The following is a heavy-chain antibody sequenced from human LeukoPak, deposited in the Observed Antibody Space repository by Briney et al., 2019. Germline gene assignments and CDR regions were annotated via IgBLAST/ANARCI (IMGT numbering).Heavy chain of an antibody. CDR3: AKSLRYFYGVAV. Sequence: GGSLTLSCAASGFTFNNYAMTWVRQAPGKGLEWVSAIDARGDDTFYADFVRGRFTVSRDNVKNMVHLQMNSLRAEDSAFYYCAKSLRYFYGVAVWGRGPTVTVSS. J-gene: IGHJ6*04. CDR2: IDARGDDT. V-gene: IGHV3-23*01. CDR1: GFTFNNYA. D-gene: IGHD3-9*01.